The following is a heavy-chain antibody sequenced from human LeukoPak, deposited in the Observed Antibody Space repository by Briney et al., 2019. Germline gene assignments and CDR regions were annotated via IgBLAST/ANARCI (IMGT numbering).Heavy chain of an antibody. J-gene: IGHJ4*02. CDR2: ISGSGDST. Sequence: GGSLRLSCAASGFTFSSYAMSWVRQAPGKVLEWVSTISGSGDSTYYADSVKGRFTISRDNSKNTLHLQINSLRAEDTAVYSCAKGRSGVSSAAINYWGQGTLVTVSS. V-gene: IGHV3-23*01. D-gene: IGHD2-2*01. CDR1: GFTFSSYA. CDR3: AKGRSGVSSAAINY.